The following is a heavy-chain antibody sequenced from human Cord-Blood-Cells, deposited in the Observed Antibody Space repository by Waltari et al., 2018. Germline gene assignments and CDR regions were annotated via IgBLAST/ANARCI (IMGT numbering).Heavy chain of an antibody. V-gene: IGHV3-23*01. CDR2: ISGSGGSK. CDR3: AKPPYSSSPVGGAFYY. D-gene: IGHD6-6*01. Sequence: EVQLLESGGGLVQPGGSLRLSCAASGFTFSSYAMSWVRQAPGKGLGWVSAISGSGGSKYYADSVKGLFTISRDKSKNTLYLQMNSLRAEDTAVYYCAKPPYSSSPVGGAFYYWGQGTLVTVSS. J-gene: IGHJ4*02. CDR1: GFTFSSYA.